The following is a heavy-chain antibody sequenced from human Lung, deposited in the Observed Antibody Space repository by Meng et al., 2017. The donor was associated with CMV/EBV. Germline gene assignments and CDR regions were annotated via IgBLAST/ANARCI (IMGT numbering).Heavy chain of an antibody. CDR1: GFTFNSYS. CDR3: ARHRYFFDT. V-gene: IGHV3-21*04. J-gene: IGHJ4*02. Sequence: ESXKISCAASGFTFNSYSMNWVRQAPGKGLEWISSITTDSRYIYYATSVKGRFTISRDNTKDSLYLQMEGLGADDTAVYVCARHRYFFDTWGQGTPVTVSS. CDR2: ITTDSRYI. D-gene: IGHD3-9*01.